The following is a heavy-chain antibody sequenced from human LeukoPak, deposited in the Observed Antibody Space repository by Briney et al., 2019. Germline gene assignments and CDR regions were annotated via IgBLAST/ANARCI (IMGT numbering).Heavy chain of an antibody. J-gene: IGHJ3*02. Sequence: GGSLRLSRAASGFTFSNAWMNWVRQAPGKGLEWVGRIKSKTDGGTTDYAAPVKGRFTISRDDSKNTLYLQMNSLKTEDTAVYYCTTDKDIVVVVAATTDAFDIWGQGTMVTVSS. CDR3: TTDKDIVVVVAATTDAFDI. V-gene: IGHV3-15*07. CDR2: IKSKTDGGTT. D-gene: IGHD2-15*01. CDR1: GFTFSNAW.